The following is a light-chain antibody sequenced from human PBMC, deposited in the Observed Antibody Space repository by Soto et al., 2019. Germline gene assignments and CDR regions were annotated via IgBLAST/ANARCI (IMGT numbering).Light chain of an antibody. CDR2: DDT. CDR1: NIGRKS. Sequence: SYELTQPPSVSVGPGQTARITCGGDNIGRKSVHWYQQKPGQAPVLVVYDDTDRPSGIPERFSGSNSGNTAALTISRVEAGDEADYYCQVWDSSSDHYVFGTGTKVTVL. CDR3: QVWDSSSDHYV. J-gene: IGLJ1*01. V-gene: IGLV3-21*02.